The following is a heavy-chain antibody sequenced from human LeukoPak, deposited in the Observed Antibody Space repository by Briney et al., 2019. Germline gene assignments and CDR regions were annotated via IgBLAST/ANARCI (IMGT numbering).Heavy chain of an antibody. Sequence: GSSVKVSCKASGGTFSSYAVSWVRQAPGQGLEWMGGIIPIFGTANYAQKFQGRVTITTDESTSTAYIELSSLRSEDTAVYYCARERSGWSSDAFDIWGQGTMVTVSS. CDR3: ARERSGWSSDAFDI. D-gene: IGHD6-19*01. J-gene: IGHJ3*02. CDR2: IIPIFGTA. V-gene: IGHV1-69*05. CDR1: GGTFSSYA.